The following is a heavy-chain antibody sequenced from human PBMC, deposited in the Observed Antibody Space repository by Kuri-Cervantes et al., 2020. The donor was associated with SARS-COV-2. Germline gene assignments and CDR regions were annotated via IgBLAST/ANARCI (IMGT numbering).Heavy chain of an antibody. CDR3: ARSSIAARPSFGYFQH. CDR1: GDSFSSYS. V-gene: IGHV1-69*13. Sequence: SVKVSCKAFGDSFSSYSFNWVRQAPGQGLEWMGGIIPMFGTANYAQKFQGRVTITADESTSTAYMELSSLRSEDTAVYYCARSSIAARPSFGYFQHWGQGTLVTVSS. D-gene: IGHD6-6*01. CDR2: IIPMFGTA. J-gene: IGHJ1*01.